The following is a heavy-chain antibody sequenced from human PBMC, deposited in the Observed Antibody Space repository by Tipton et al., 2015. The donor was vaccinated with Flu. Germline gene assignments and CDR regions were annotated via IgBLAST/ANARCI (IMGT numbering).Heavy chain of an antibody. CDR1: GGSLSGYY. CDR2: INHSGGS. V-gene: IGHV4-34*01. Sequence: TLSLTCAVYGGSLSGYYLSWIRQPPGKGLEWIGEINHSGGSNYNPSLKSRVTISVDKSKNQFSLKLSSVTAADTAVYYCVRDGHGDYFRFWGQGTLVAVSS. CDR3: VRDGHGDYFRF. D-gene: IGHD4-17*01. J-gene: IGHJ4*02.